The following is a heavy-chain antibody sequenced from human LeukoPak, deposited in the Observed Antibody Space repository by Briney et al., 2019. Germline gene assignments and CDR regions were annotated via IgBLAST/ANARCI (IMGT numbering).Heavy chain of an antibody. J-gene: IGHJ6*02. CDR3: AKSLVAAGRSYYYYGLDV. V-gene: IGHV3-23*01. CDR2: ISGSGGST. CDR1: GFTFSSYA. D-gene: IGHD6-13*01. Sequence: GGSLRLSCAASGFTFSSYAMSWVRQAPGKGLEWVSGISGSGGSTYYADSVKGRFTVSRDNSKNTLYLQMNSLRAEDTAVYYCAKSLVAAGRSYYYYGLDVWGQGTTVTVSS.